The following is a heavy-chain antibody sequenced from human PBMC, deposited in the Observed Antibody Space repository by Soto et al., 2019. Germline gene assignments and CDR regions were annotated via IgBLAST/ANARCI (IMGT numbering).Heavy chain of an antibody. Sequence: EVQLVESGGGLVQPGRSLRLSCAASGFTFDDYAMHWVRQAPGKGLEWVSGISWNSGSIGYADSVKGRFTISRDNAKNSLYLQMNSLRAEDTALYYCAKGRMTTIFGVVIADSYDYWGQGTLVTVSS. CDR2: ISWNSGSI. CDR1: GFTFDDYA. V-gene: IGHV3-9*01. CDR3: AKGRMTTIFGVVIADSYDY. D-gene: IGHD3-3*01. J-gene: IGHJ4*02.